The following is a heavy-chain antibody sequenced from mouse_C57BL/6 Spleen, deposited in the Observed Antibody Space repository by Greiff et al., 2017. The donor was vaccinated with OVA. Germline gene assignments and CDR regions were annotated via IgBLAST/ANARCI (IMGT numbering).Heavy chain of an antibody. J-gene: IGHJ4*01. CDR3: AKSDGSSYAIYAMGD. D-gene: IGHD1-1*01. V-gene: IGHV14-3*01. CDR2: IDPANGNT. Sequence: VQLQQSVAELVRPGASVTLSCTASGFTFTNSYMHWVKQTPEQGLEWIGTIDPANGNTTYAPKFPGKATITADPSPNTAYLQLSSLTTEDAAVFYCAKSDGSSYAIYAMGDWGQGTSVTV. CDR1: GFTFTNSY.